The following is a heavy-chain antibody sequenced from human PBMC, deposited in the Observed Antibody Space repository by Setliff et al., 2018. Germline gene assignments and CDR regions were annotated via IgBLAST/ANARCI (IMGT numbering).Heavy chain of an antibody. CDR2: IYQSGTT. Sequence: SETLSLTCTVSGESIRSNNWWNWVRQPPGKGLEWSGDIYQSGTTNYNPSLKSRVTISADTSKNQFSLKLKSVTAADTAVYYCSRATGRNIRGDYWGQGALVTVSS. J-gene: IGHJ4*02. D-gene: IGHD3-10*01. CDR3: SRATGRNIRGDY. CDR1: GESIRSNNW. V-gene: IGHV4-4*02.